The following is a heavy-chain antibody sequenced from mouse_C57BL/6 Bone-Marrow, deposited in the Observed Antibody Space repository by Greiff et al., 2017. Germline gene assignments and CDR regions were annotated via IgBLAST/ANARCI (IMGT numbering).Heavy chain of an antibody. D-gene: IGHD2-3*01. CDR2: IDPSDSYT. Sequence: VQLKQPGAELVKPGASVKLSCKASGYTFTSYWMQWVKQRPGKGLEWIGEIDPSDSYTNYNQKFKGKATLTVDTSSSTAYMQLSSLTSEDSAVYYCAREGDGYLLDYWGQGTTLTVSS. CDR1: GYTFTSYW. V-gene: IGHV1-50*01. J-gene: IGHJ2*01. CDR3: AREGDGYLLDY.